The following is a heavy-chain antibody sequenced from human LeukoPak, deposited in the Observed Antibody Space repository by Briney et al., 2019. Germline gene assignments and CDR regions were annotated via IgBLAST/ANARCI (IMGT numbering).Heavy chain of an antibody. D-gene: IGHD3-22*01. CDR3: ARLLDNDISGGPDTFDV. Sequence: SETLSLTCTVSGGSLSGHYWSWIRQPPGKRPEWIGYVSYTGRTKYNPSLQSRVTISIDTSKSQFSLKLTSVTSADTAVYSCARLLDNDISGGPDTFDVWGQGTTVIVSS. J-gene: IGHJ3*01. CDR1: GGSLSGHY. V-gene: IGHV4-59*11. CDR2: VSYTGRT.